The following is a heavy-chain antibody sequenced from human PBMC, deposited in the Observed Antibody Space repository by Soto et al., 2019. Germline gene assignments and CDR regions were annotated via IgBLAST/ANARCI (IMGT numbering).Heavy chain of an antibody. CDR1: GGSISSINW. D-gene: IGHD6-6*01. CDR2: IYHSGST. J-gene: IGHJ6*02. CDR3: ARDLFSSSRYYYYYGMDV. Sequence: SETLSLTCAVSGGSISSINWWSWVRQPPGKGLEWIGEIYHSGSTNYNPSLKSRVTISVDKSKNQFSLKLSSVTAADTAVYYCARDLFSSSRYYYYYGMDVWGQGTTVTVSS. V-gene: IGHV4-4*02.